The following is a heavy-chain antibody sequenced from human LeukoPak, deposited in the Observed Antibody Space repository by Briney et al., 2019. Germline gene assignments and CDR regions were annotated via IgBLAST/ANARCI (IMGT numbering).Heavy chain of an antibody. CDR3: ARSYDFWSGHDYYFDY. Sequence: GGSLRLSCAASGFTFSSYGMHWVRQAPGKGLEWVAVISYDGSNKYHADSVKGRFTISRDNSKNTLYLQMNSLRSEDTAVYYCARSYDFWSGHDYYFDYWGQGTLVTVSS. CDR1: GFTFSSYG. D-gene: IGHD3-3*01. CDR2: ISYDGSNK. J-gene: IGHJ4*02. V-gene: IGHV3-30*03.